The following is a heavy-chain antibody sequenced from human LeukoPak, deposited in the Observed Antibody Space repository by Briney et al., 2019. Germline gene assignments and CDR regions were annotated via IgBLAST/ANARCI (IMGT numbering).Heavy chain of an antibody. J-gene: IGHJ4*02. D-gene: IGHD6-25*01. CDR3: ARMPETIAAPWDY. V-gene: IGHV1-8*01. CDR2: MNPNSGNT. CDR1: GYTFTSYD. Sequence: ASVKVSCKASGYTFTSYDINWVRQATGQGLEWMGWMNPNSGNTGYAQKFQGRVTMTRNTSISTAYMELSSLRSEDTAVYYCARMPETIAAPWDYWGQGTLVTVSS.